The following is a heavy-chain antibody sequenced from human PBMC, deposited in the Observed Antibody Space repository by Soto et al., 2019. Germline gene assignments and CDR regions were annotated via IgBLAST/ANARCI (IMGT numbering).Heavy chain of an antibody. V-gene: IGHV4-39*01. CDR3: AKIFGSCDDHCED. CDR2: IYYTGTT. CDR1: GGSITSNNYY. D-gene: IGHD2-15*01. Sequence: QLQLPESGPGLVKPSETLSLTCTVSGGSITSNNYYWGWIRQPPGKGLEWIGSIYYTGTTYYSPPLKSRATISVDTTKNQFSLRLTSVTAADTAVYYCAKIFGSCDDHCEDWGQGMLVTVSS. J-gene: IGHJ4*02.